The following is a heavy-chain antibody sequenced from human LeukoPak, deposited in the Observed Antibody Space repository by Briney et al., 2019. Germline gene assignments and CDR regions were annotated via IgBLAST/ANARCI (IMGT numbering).Heavy chain of an antibody. D-gene: IGHD3-22*01. V-gene: IGHV4-34*01. J-gene: IGHJ3*02. Sequence: SETLSLTCAVYGGSFSGYYWSWIRQPPGKGLEWIGEINHSGSTNYNPSLKSRVTISVDTSKNQFSLKLSSVTAADTAVYYCARSSGYGTLWAFDIWGQGTMVTVSS. CDR1: GGSFSGYY. CDR3: ARSSGYGTLWAFDI. CDR2: INHSGST.